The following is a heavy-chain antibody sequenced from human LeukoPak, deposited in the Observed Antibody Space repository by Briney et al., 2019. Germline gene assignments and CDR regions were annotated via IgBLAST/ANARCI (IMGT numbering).Heavy chain of an antibody. CDR2: ISGSGGST. J-gene: IGHJ6*03. V-gene: IGHV3-23*01. CDR3: AKFGGDTYYYYYMDV. Sequence: GGSLRLSCAASGFTFSSYGMSWVRQAPGKGLELVSAISGSGGSTYYADSVKGRFTISRDNSKNTLYLQMNSLRAEDTAVYYCAKFGGDTYYYYYMDVWGKGTTVTISS. D-gene: IGHD2-21*02. CDR1: GFTFSSYG.